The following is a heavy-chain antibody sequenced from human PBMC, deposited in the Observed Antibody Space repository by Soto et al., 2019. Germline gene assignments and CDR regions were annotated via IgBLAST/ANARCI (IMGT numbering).Heavy chain of an antibody. J-gene: IGHJ5*02. CDR3: ARDKSDYGSFDP. V-gene: IGHV4-59*01. CDR1: GASISSYS. CDR2: IYSSGRS. D-gene: IGHD4-17*01. Sequence: QVQLQESGPRLVKPSETLSLTCTVSGASISSYSWSWIRQSPGKGLEWIGYIYSSGRSNYNPSLRSRVTMSVDPSKSQFSLKLSSVTAADTDLYFCARDKSDYGSFDPWGQGTLVTVAS.